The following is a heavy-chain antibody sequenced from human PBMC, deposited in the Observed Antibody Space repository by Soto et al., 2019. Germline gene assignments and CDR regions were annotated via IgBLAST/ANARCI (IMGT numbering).Heavy chain of an antibody. Sequence: GASVKVSCKASGYTFTGYYMHWVRQAPGQGLEWMGWINPNSGGTNYAQKFQGRVTMTRDTSISTAYMELSRLRSDDTAVYYCATINTYYYDSSGYYRLQKTNSVGDYWGQGTMVTVS. CDR2: INPNSGGT. CDR1: GYTFTGYY. J-gene: IGHJ4*02. V-gene: IGHV1-2*02. CDR3: ATINTYYYDSSGYYRLQKTNSVGDY. D-gene: IGHD3-22*01.